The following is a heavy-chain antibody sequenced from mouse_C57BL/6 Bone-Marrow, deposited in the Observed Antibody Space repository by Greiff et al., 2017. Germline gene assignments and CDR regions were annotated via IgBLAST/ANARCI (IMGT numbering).Heavy chain of an antibody. CDR3: ARPVYYAMDY. J-gene: IGHJ4*01. V-gene: IGHV1-26*01. CDR1: GYTFTDYY. Sequence: EVQLQQSGPELVKPGASVKISCKASGYTFTDYYMNWVKQSHGKSLEWIGDINPNNGGTSYNQKFKGKATLTVDKSSSTAYMELRSLTSEDSAVYYCARPVYYAMDYWGQGTSVTVSS. CDR2: INPNNGGT.